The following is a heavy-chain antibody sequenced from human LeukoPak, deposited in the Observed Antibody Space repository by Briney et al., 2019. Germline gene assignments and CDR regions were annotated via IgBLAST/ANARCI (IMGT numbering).Heavy chain of an antibody. CDR1: GGSISSHY. V-gene: IGHV4-59*11. Sequence: SETLSLTCTVSGGSISSHYWSWIRQPPGRGLEWIGYIYHSGSTNYNPSLKSRVTISVDTSKRQLSLKLSSVTAADTAMYYCTRAEDCGSTSCCMGVDYWGQGTLVTVSS. J-gene: IGHJ4*02. D-gene: IGHD2-2*01. CDR2: IYHSGST. CDR3: TRAEDCGSTSCCMGVDY.